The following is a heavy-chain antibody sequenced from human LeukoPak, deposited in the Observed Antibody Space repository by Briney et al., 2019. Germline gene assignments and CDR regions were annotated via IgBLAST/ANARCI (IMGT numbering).Heavy chain of an antibody. CDR2: ISSSGSTK. V-gene: IGHV3-48*01. CDR1: GFTFSDYS. J-gene: IGHJ4*02. D-gene: IGHD3-22*01. CDR3: ARDKGITMIAGVFDY. Sequence: GGSLRLSCAASGFTFSDYSMNWVRQAPGKGLEWVSYISSSGSTKYYAGSVKGRFTVSRDNAKNSLYLQMNSLRAEDTAVYYCARDKGITMIAGVFDYWGQGTLVTVSS.